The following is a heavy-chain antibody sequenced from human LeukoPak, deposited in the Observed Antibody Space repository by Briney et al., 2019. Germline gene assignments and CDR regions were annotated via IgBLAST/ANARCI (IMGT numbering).Heavy chain of an antibody. J-gene: IGHJ4*02. V-gene: IGHV3-23*01. Sequence: GGSLRLSCAASGFTFSSYAMSWVRQAPGKGLEWVSGINGSGGKTYYADSVKGRFTISRDNSKNTLYLQMNSLRAEDTAVYYCAKVLYCSDGSCLWGQGTLVTVSS. D-gene: IGHD2-15*01. CDR1: GFTFSSYA. CDR2: INGSGGKT. CDR3: AKVLYCSDGSCL.